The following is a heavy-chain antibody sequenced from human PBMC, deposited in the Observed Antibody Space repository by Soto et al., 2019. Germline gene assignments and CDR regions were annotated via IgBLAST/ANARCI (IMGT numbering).Heavy chain of an antibody. J-gene: IGHJ5*02. CDR1: GGSISSGGYY. V-gene: IGHV4-31*03. CDR2: IYYSGST. CDR3: ARGPLGYGDYVGWFDP. Sequence: QVQLQESGPGLVKPSQTLSLTCTVSGGSISSGGYYWSWIRQHPGKGLEWIGYIYYSGSTYYNPSLKSRVTISVDTSKNQFSLKLSSVTAADTAVYCCARGPLGYGDYVGWFDPWGQGTLVTVSS. D-gene: IGHD4-17*01.